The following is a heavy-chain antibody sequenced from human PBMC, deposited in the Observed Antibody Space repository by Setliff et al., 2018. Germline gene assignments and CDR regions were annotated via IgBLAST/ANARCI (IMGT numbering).Heavy chain of an antibody. V-gene: IGHV3-48*01. CDR2: ITSSNII. Sequence: PGGSLRLSCAASGFTFKSYTINWVRQAPGKGLEWVSYITSSNIIYYADPVRGRFTISRDNAKNSLYLQMNSLRVEDTAVYYCARDTGQWLVYDFDYWGQGTLVTVSS. CDR1: GFTFKSYT. D-gene: IGHD6-19*01. J-gene: IGHJ4*02. CDR3: ARDTGQWLVYDFDY.